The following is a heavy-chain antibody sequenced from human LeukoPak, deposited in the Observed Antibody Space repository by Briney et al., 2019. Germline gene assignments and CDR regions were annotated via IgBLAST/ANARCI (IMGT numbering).Heavy chain of an antibody. D-gene: IGHD6-19*01. CDR1: GYTFTSYG. Sequence: ASVKVSCKASGYTFTSYGISWVRQAPGQGLEWMGLISAYNGNTNYAQKLQGRVTMTTDTSTSTAYMELRSLRSDDTAVYYCATARMVQYSSGWYQPWGPGTLVTVSS. V-gene: IGHV1-18*01. J-gene: IGHJ5*02. CDR2: ISAYNGNT. CDR3: ATARMVQYSSGWYQP.